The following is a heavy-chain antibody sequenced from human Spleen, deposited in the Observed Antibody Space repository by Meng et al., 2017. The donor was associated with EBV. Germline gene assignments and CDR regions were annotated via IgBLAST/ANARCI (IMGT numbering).Heavy chain of an antibody. CDR1: GYTFTNYY. V-gene: IGHV1-2*06. CDR3: ARDEMTTGFDY. D-gene: IGHD4-17*01. Sequence: VHLEQSGAEVKKPGASVKVSCKTSGYTFTNYYIHWVRQAPGQGLEWMGRINPNSGGRDYTQKFQGRVTMTRDTSNSTAYMELSRLRSDDTALYYCARDEMTTGFDYWGQGSLVTVSS. CDR2: INPNSGGR. J-gene: IGHJ4*02.